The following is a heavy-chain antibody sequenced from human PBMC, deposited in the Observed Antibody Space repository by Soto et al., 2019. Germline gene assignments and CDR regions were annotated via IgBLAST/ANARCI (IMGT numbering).Heavy chain of an antibody. CDR1: GGSISSGDYY. D-gene: IGHD4-17*01. J-gene: IGHJ4*02. CDR3: ARAWTFGDHRG. V-gene: IGHV4-30-4*01. Sequence: QVQLQESGPGLVKPSQTLSLTCTVAGGSISSGDYYWSWIRQPPGKGLAWIGHIFYRGSTYYNPSLKSRVTISVDTYKNRFFLKLSSVTAADTAVYYCARAWTFGDHRGWGQGTLVTVSS. CDR2: IFYRGST.